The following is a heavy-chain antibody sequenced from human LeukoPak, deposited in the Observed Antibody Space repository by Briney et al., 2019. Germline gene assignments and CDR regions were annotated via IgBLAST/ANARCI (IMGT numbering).Heavy chain of an antibody. CDR2: IYTSGST. Sequence: SETLSLTCTVSGGSISSGSYYWSWIRQPAGKGLEWIGRIYTSGSTNYNPSLKSRVTISVDTSKNQFSLKLSSVTAADTAVYYCARVNYYDSGIDYWGQGTLVTVSS. J-gene: IGHJ4*02. D-gene: IGHD3-10*01. V-gene: IGHV4-61*02. CDR1: GGSISSGSYY. CDR3: ARVNYYDSGIDY.